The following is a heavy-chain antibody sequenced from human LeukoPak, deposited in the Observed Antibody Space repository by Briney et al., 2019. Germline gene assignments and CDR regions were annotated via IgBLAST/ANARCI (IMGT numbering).Heavy chain of an antibody. CDR2: ISGSGGST. V-gene: IGHV3-23*01. CDR3: AKDTAIAAAGSLDY. CDR1: GFTFSSYA. D-gene: IGHD6-13*01. J-gene: IGHJ4*02. Sequence: GGSLRLSCAASGFTFSSYAMSWVRQAPGKGLEWVSAISGSGGSTYYADSVKGRFTISRDNSKNTLYLQMNSLRAEDTAIYYCAKDTAIAAAGSLDYWGQGTLVTVSS.